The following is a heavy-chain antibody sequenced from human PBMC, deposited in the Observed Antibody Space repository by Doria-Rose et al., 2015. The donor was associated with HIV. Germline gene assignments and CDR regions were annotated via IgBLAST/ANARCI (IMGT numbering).Heavy chain of an antibody. J-gene: IGHJ4*02. Sequence: CSVSGASVSSRGYYWTWIRQVPGKGLESLGYTYYTGTSDYSPSLKSRLNMAVDTSKNQFSLKLSFVTVADTAVYYCARMGSYRELDYWCQGALVIVSA. CDR3: ARMGSYRELDY. CDR2: TYYTGTS. D-gene: IGHD3-3*01. V-gene: IGHV4-31*03. CDR1: GASVSSRGYY.